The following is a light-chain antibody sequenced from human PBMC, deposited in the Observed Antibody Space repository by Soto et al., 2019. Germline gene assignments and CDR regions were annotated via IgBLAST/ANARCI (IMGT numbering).Light chain of an antibody. V-gene: IGKV3-20*01. CDR2: GAS. CDR1: QSVSSSY. Sequence: EIVLTQSPGTLSFSPGERATLSCRASQSVSSSYLAWYQQKPGQAPRLLIYGASSRATGIPDRFSGSGSGTDFTLTISRLEPEDFAVYYCQQYGSPPWTFGQGTKVDIK. J-gene: IGKJ1*01. CDR3: QQYGSPPWT.